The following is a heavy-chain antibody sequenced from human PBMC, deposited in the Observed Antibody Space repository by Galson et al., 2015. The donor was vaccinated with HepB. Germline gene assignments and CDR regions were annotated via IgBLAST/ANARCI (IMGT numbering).Heavy chain of an antibody. CDR1: GYTFTSYG. J-gene: IGHJ6*02. CDR2: ISAYNGNT. Sequence: SVKVSCKASGYTFTSYGISWVRQAPGQGLEWMGWISAYNGNTNYAQKLQGRVTMTTDTSTSTAYMELRSLRSDDTAVYYCARDHSDFWSHYYYYGMDVWGQGTTVTVSS. V-gene: IGHV1-18*04. D-gene: IGHD3-3*01. CDR3: ARDHSDFWSHYYYYGMDV.